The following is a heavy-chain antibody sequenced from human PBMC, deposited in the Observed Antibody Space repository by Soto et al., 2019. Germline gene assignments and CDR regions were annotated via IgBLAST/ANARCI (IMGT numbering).Heavy chain of an antibody. CDR3: ARAVITIFGVVIIGYENGAFAI. V-gene: IGHV4-31*03. J-gene: IGHJ3*02. Sequence: QVQLQESGPGLVKPSQTLSLTCTVSGGSISSGGYYWSWIRQHPGKGLEWSGYIYYSGSTYYNPWLKSRVTISVDSSKNQFSLKLSSVTAADTAVYYCARAVITIFGVVIIGYENGAFAIWGQGTMVTVSS. CDR1: GGSISSGGYY. D-gene: IGHD3-3*01. CDR2: IYYSGST.